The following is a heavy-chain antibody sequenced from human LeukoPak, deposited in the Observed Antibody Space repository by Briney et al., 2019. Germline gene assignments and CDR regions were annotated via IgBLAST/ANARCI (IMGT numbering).Heavy chain of an antibody. Sequence: PSETLSLTCTVSGGSISSGNYHWSWIRQPAGKGLEWIGRIYTSGSTNYNPSLKSRVTISVDTSKNQFSLKLSSVTAADTAVYYCARQLQVCSGGSCYSGKGIDYWGQGTLVTVSS. CDR1: GGSISSGNYH. D-gene: IGHD2-15*01. V-gene: IGHV4-61*02. CDR2: IYTSGST. J-gene: IGHJ4*02. CDR3: ARQLQVCSGGSCYSGKGIDY.